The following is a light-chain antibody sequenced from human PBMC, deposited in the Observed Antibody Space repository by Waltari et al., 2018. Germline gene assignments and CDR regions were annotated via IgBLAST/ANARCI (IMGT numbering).Light chain of an antibody. CDR2: DVT. CDR3: TSYRRGSALGV. Sequence: QSALTQPSSVSGSPGQSTTISCTGTSSDVGDYNYVSWYQQHPGKAPKLMIYDVTNRPSGVSNLFSGSKSGNTASLTISGLQAEDEADYYCTSYRRGSALGVFGGGTSLTVL. J-gene: IGLJ2*01. CDR1: SSDVGDYNY. V-gene: IGLV2-14*03.